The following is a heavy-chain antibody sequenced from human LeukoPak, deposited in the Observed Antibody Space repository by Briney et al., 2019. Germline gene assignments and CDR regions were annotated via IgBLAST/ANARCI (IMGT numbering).Heavy chain of an antibody. V-gene: IGHV3-23*01. Sequence: GGSLRLSCAASGFTFRSHAMSWVRQAPGKGLEWVSAISGSGGSTYYADSVKGRFTISRDDSKNTLYLQMNSLRAEDTAVYYCARIQLWLQYWGQGTLVTVSS. D-gene: IGHD5-18*01. CDR2: ISGSGGST. CDR3: ARIQLWLQY. J-gene: IGHJ4*02. CDR1: GFTFRSHA.